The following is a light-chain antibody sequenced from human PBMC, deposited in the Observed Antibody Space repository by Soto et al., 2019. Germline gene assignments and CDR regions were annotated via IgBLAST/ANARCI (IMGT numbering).Light chain of an antibody. J-gene: IGLJ1*01. Sequence: QSALTQPASVSGSPGQSITISCTGTSSDVGGYNYVSWYQQHPGKAPKLMIYEVSNRPSGVSNRFSGSKSGNTASLTISGLQAEDEAIYSCSSYTSSSIDYVFGTGTKLTVL. CDR3: SSYTSSSIDYV. CDR2: EVS. CDR1: SSDVGGYNY. V-gene: IGLV2-14*01.